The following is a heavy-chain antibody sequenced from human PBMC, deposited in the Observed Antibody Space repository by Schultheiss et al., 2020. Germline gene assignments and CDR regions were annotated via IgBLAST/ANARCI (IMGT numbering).Heavy chain of an antibody. CDR1: RGSVSSGFFY. V-gene: IGHV4-61*01. Sequence: SETLSLTCTVSRGSVSSGFFYWSWIRQPPGKGLEWIGYIYYSGSTNYNPSLKSRVTISVDTSKNQFSLKLSSVTAADTAVYYCAKDLSSSDPWFDYWGQGTLVTVSS. J-gene: IGHJ4*02. D-gene: IGHD6-6*01. CDR3: AKDLSSSDPWFDY. CDR2: IYYSGST.